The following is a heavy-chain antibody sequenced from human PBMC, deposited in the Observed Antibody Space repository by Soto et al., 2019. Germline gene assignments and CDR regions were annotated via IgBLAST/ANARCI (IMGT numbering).Heavy chain of an antibody. J-gene: IGHJ4*02. Sequence: QVQLVQSGAEVKKPGASVKVSCKASGYTFTSYGISWVRQAPGQGLEWMGWISAYNGNTKYAQKLQGRVTMTTDTSTSTAYMELTSLSSDDTAVHYCASHRAGIGNSGYGYWGQGTLVTVSS. CDR2: ISAYNGNT. CDR1: GYTFTSYG. CDR3: ASHRAGIGNSGYGY. D-gene: IGHD5-12*01. V-gene: IGHV1-18*01.